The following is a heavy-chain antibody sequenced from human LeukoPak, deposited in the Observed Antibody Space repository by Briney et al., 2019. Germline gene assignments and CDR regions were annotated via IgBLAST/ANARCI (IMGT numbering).Heavy chain of an antibody. Sequence: PGRFLRLSCAASGFTFDDYAMHWVRQAPGKGLEWVSGIAWNSGSINYADSVKGRFTISRDNAKNSLYLQMNSLRAEDTALYYCAKSHFDSPYFDHWGLGTLVTVSS. CDR3: AKSHFDSPYFDH. CDR1: GFTFDDYA. V-gene: IGHV3-9*01. D-gene: IGHD3-9*01. J-gene: IGHJ4*02. CDR2: IAWNSGSI.